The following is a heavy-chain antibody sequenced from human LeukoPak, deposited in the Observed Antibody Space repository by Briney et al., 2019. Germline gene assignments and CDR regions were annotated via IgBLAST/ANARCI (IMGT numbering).Heavy chain of an antibody. V-gene: IGHV3-23*01. CDR2: ISGSGGST. CDR3: ANHIRKHYFDY. CDR1: GFTFSSYA. J-gene: IGHJ4*02. Sequence: GGSLRLSCAASGFTFSSYAMSWVRQAPGKGLEWVPAISGSGGSTYYADSVKGRFTISRDNSKNTLYLQMNSLRAEDTAVYYCANHIRKHYFDYWGQGTLVTVSS. D-gene: IGHD2-21*01.